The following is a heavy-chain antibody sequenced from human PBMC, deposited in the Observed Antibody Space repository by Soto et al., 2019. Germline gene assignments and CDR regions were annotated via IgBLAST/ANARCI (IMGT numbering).Heavy chain of an antibody. CDR2: FVPMFSSS. CDR1: GTTFSPHG. V-gene: IGHV1-69*01. J-gene: IGHJ4*02. D-gene: IGHD1-1*01. Sequence: QVQLVQSGAEVRKPGSSVNVSCKASGTTFSPHGIHWVRQAPGQGLEWMGGFVPMFSSSNYAQKFQGRLTIVADESTNSAYMELSSLRADDSAFYYCARSGGTYYFDHWGQGTLVTVSS. CDR3: ARSGGTYYFDH.